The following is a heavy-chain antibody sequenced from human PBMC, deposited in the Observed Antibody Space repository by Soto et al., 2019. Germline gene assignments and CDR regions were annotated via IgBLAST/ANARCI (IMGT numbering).Heavy chain of an antibody. Sequence: QVQLVQSGAEVKKPGASVKVSCKASGYTFTSYAMHWVRQAPGQRLEWMGWINAGNGNTKYSQKFQGRVTITRDTSASTAYMELSSLRSEDTAVYYCARESGHYCSSTSCYLYYWGQGTLVTVSS. V-gene: IGHV1-3*01. J-gene: IGHJ4*02. CDR2: INAGNGNT. CDR1: GYTFTSYA. D-gene: IGHD2-2*01. CDR3: ARESGHYCSSTSCYLYY.